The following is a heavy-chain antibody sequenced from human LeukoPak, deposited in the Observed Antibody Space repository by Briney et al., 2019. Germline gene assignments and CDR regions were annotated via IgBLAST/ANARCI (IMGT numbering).Heavy chain of an antibody. CDR3: ASHYYDSSRPRDY. D-gene: IGHD3-22*01. CDR1: GYTFTGYS. CDR2: INPNSGVT. Sequence: ASVKVSCKASGYTFTGYSMHWVRQAPGQGLEWMGWINPNSGVTNYAQKFQGRVTITRDTSLSTAYMELSRLRSHDTAVYYCASHYYDSSRPRDYSGQRTLVTVSS. V-gene: IGHV1-2*02. J-gene: IGHJ4*02.